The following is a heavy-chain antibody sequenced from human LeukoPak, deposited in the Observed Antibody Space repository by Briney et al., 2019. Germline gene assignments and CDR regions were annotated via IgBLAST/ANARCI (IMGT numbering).Heavy chain of an antibody. CDR3: ARTSEGGYFDY. Sequence: GGSLRLSCAVSGFTFSNYWMHWVRQAPGKGLVWVSRINGDGSSTTYADSLKGRFTISRDNAKNTLYLQMNSLRAEDTAVYYCARTSEGGYFDYWEQGAVVTVSS. J-gene: IGHJ4*02. CDR1: GFTFSNYW. V-gene: IGHV3-74*01. CDR2: INGDGSST.